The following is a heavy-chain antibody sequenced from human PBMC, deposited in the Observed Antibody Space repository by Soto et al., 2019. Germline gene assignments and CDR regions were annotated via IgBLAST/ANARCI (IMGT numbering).Heavy chain of an antibody. Sequence: SETLSLTCTVSGGSISSGDYYWSWIRQPPGKGLEWIGYIYYSGSTYYNPSLKSRVTISVDTSKNQFSLKLSSVTAADTAVYYCARGGDYDILTGYYKAFDYWGQGTLVTVSS. CDR3: ARGGDYDILTGYYKAFDY. V-gene: IGHV4-30-4*01. D-gene: IGHD3-9*01. CDR2: IYYSGST. CDR1: GGSISSGDYY. J-gene: IGHJ4*02.